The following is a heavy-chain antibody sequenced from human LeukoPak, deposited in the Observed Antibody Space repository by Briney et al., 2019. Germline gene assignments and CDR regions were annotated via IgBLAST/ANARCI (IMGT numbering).Heavy chain of an antibody. CDR3: ARDAYSLFTAYCGGDCYSALFDY. CDR1: GFTFSSYA. Sequence: SGGSLRLSCAASGFTFSSYAMSWVRQGPGEGLEWVSAISGGGDMTHYTDSVKGRFTISRDNSRNVLYLQMNSLRADDAAIYYCARDAYSLFTAYCGGDCYSALFDYWGQGTLVTVSS. CDR2: ISGGGDMT. V-gene: IGHV3-23*01. D-gene: IGHD2-21*02. J-gene: IGHJ4*02.